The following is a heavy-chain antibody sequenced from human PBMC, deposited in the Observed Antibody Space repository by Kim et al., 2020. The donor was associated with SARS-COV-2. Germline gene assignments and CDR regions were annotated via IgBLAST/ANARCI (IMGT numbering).Heavy chain of an antibody. CDR3: ARDLSTTMIVVGTAKVDY. V-gene: IGHV3-21*01. J-gene: IGHJ4*02. Sequence: GGSLRLSCAASGFTFSSYSMNWVRQAPGKGLEWVSSISSSSSYIYYADSVKGRFTISRDNAKNSLYLQMNSLRAEDTAVYYCARDLSTTMIVVGTAKVDYWGQGTLVTVSS. CDR2: ISSSSSYI. CDR1: GFTFSSYS. D-gene: IGHD3-22*01.